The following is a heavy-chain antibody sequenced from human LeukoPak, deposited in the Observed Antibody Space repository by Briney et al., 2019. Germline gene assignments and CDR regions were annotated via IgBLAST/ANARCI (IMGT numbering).Heavy chain of an antibody. Sequence: SETLSLTCSVSVDSMSSYYWSWIRQSPGKGLECIGYIFSSGSANYNPSLKSRVSISVDTSKNQFSLKLSSVTAADTAVYYCARGGIAAAGPVYYYYYYGMDVWGQGTTVTVSS. CDR3: ARGGIAAAGPVYYYYYYGMDV. J-gene: IGHJ6*02. CDR1: VDSMSSYY. V-gene: IGHV4-59*12. D-gene: IGHD6-13*01. CDR2: IFSSGSA.